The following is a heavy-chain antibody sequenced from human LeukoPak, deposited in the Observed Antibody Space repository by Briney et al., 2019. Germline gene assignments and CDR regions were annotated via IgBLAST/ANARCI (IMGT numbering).Heavy chain of an antibody. J-gene: IGHJ6*02. CDR1: GFTFGDYA. V-gene: IGHV3-49*04. D-gene: IGHD1-7*01. Sequence: GRSLRLSCTASGFTFGDYAMSWVRQAPGEGPERVGFIRSKAYGGTTEYAASVKGRFTISRDDSKSIAYLQMNSLKTEDTAVYYCTRVELRPYYYGMDVWGQGTTVTVSS. CDR2: IRSKAYGGTT. CDR3: TRVELRPYYYGMDV.